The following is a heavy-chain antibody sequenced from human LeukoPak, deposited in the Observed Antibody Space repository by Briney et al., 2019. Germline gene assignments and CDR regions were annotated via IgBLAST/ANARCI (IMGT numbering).Heavy chain of an antibody. CDR3: ARDPDPESSSSGWFGVSGMDV. D-gene: IGHD6-19*01. Sequence: ASVKVSCKASGGTFSSYAISWVRQAPGQALEWMGGIIPIFGTANYAQKFQGRVTITADESTSTAYMELSSLRSEDTAVYYCARDPDPESSSSGWFGVSGMDVWGKGTTVTVSS. CDR2: IIPIFGTA. J-gene: IGHJ6*04. V-gene: IGHV1-69*01. CDR1: GGTFSSYA.